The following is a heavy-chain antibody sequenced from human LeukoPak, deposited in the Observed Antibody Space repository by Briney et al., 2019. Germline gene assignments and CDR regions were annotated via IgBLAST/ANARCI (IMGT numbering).Heavy chain of an antibody. J-gene: IGHJ4*02. CDR2: ISGSGGST. V-gene: IGHV3-23*01. CDR1: GFTFSSYA. Sequence: PGGSLRLSCAASGFTFSSYAMNWVRQAPGKGLEWVSGISGSGGSTSYGDSVKGRFTISRDNSKNTLLLQMNSLRAEDTAVYYCAKSIYDILTGYPHWGQGTLVTVSS. CDR3: AKSIYDILTGYPH. D-gene: IGHD3-9*01.